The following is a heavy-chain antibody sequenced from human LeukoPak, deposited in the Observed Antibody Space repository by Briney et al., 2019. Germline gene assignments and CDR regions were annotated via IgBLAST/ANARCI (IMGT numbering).Heavy chain of an antibody. CDR2: ISGSGGST. V-gene: IGHV3-23*01. CDR1: GFTFSSYA. D-gene: IGHD3-3*01. CDR3: AKDWGATYYDFWSGYLSGTEENWFDP. Sequence: GGSLRLSCAASGFTFSSYAMSWVRQAPGKGLEWVSAISGSGGSTYYADSVKGRFTISRDNSKNTLYLQMNSLRAEDTAVYYCAKDWGATYYDFWSGYLSGTEENWFDPWGQGTLVTVSS. J-gene: IGHJ5*02.